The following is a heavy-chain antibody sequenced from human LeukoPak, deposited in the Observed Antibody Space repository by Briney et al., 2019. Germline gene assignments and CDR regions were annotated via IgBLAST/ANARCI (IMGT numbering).Heavy chain of an antibody. Sequence: PGGSLRLSCAASGLTVSSDYMSWVRQAPGKGLEWVSVIYSGGSTYYADSVKGRFTISRDNSKNTLYLQMNSLRAEDTAVYYCAGGQWLVGGYYFDYWGQGTLVTVSS. D-gene: IGHD6-19*01. CDR2: IYSGGST. V-gene: IGHV3-53*01. CDR1: GLTVSSDY. CDR3: AGGQWLVGGYYFDY. J-gene: IGHJ4*02.